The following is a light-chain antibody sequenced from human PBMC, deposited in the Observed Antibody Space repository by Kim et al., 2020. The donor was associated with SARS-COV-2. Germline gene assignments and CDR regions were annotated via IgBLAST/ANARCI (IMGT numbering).Light chain of an antibody. J-gene: IGLJ3*02. CDR1: NIGSQH. V-gene: IGLV3-21*04. CDR3: QVWDIGDHWV. CDR2: YDG. Sequence: SYELTQPPSVSVAPGKTARITCGGNNIGSQHVHWYQQKPGQAPMLVISYDGDRPSGIPERFSGSNSGITATLTISMVEAGDEADYYCQVWDIGDHWVFGGGTQLTVL.